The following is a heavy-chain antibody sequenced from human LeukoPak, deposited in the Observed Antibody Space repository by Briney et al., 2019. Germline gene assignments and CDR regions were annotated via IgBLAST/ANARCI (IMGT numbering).Heavy chain of an antibody. V-gene: IGHV3-21*01. CDR1: GFTFSTST. CDR2: ISSSNDYI. CDR3: VRIPNSAGFPNWFDP. Sequence: PGGSLRLSCAASGFTFSTSTMNWVRQAPGKGLEWVSSISSSNDYIYYADSVKGRFTISRDNAKNSLYLQMNSLRAEDTAVYYCVRIPNSAGFPNWFDPWGQGPLVTVSS. D-gene: IGHD6-19*01. J-gene: IGHJ5*02.